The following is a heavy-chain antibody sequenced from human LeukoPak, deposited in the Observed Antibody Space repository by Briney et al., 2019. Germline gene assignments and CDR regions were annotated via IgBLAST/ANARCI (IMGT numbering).Heavy chain of an antibody. CDR1: GFTFSSYW. CDR2: IKQDGSEK. Sequence: GFLRLSCAASGFTFSSYWMSWVRQAPGKGLEWVANIKQDGSEKYYVDSVKGRFTISRDNAKNSLYLQMNSLRAEDTAVYYCARDKIVGATNFDYWGQGTLVTVPS. V-gene: IGHV3-7*01. J-gene: IGHJ4*02. D-gene: IGHD1-26*01. CDR3: ARDKIVGATNFDY.